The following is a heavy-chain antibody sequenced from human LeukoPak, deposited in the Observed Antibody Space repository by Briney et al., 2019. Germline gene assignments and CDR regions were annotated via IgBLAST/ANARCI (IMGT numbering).Heavy chain of an antibody. Sequence: SETLSLTCTVSGGSISSGDYYWSWIRQPPGKGLEWIGYIYYSGSTYYNPSLKSRVTISVDTSKNQFSLKLSSVTAADTAVYYCARATMVRGVPIPSFDYWGQGTLVTVSS. CDR1: GGSISSGDYY. J-gene: IGHJ4*02. CDR3: ARATMVRGVPIPSFDY. CDR2: IYYSGST. D-gene: IGHD3-10*01. V-gene: IGHV4-30-4*01.